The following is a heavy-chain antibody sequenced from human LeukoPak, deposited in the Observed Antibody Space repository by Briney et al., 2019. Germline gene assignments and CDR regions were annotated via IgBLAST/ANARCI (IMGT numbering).Heavy chain of an antibody. V-gene: IGHV4-61*08. CDR1: GGSISSGGYY. J-gene: IGHJ6*02. D-gene: IGHD1-7*01. CDR2: IYYSGST. CDR3: ARDNWNYGSSMDV. Sequence: SETLSLTCTLSGGSISSGGYYWSWIRQHPGKGLEWIGYIYYSGSTNYNPSLKSRVTISVDTSKNQFSLKLSSVTAADTAVYYCARDNWNYGSSMDVWGQGTTVTVSS.